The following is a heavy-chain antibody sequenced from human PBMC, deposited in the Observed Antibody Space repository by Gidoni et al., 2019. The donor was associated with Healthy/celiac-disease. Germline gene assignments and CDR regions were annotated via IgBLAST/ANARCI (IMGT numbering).Heavy chain of an antibody. V-gene: IGHV1-69*01. Sequence: QVQLVQSGAEVKKPGSSVKVSCKASGGTFSSYAISWVRQAPGQGLEWMGGIIPIFGTANYAQKFQGRVTITADESTSTAYMELSSLRSEDTAVYYCARIQQEYYYDSSGYHDAFDIWGQGTMVTVSS. D-gene: IGHD3-22*01. CDR3: ARIQQEYYYDSSGYHDAFDI. J-gene: IGHJ3*02. CDR2: IIPIFGTA. CDR1: GGTFSSYA.